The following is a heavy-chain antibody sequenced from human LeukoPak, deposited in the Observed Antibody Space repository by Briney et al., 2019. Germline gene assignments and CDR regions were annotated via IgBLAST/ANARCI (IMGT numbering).Heavy chain of an antibody. D-gene: IGHD4-11*01. J-gene: IGHJ4*02. CDR1: GFTFSSYA. V-gene: IGHV3-30-3*01. Sequence: GGSLRLSCAASGFTFSSYAMSWVRQAPGKGLEWVAVISYDGSNKYYADSVKGRFTISRDNSKNTLYLQMDSLRVEDTAMYYCGRDSNGIDYLGQGTLVTVSS. CDR2: ISYDGSNK. CDR3: GRDSNGIDY.